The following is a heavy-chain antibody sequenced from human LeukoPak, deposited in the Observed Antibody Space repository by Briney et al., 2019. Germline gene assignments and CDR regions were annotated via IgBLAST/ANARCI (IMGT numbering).Heavy chain of an antibody. CDR2: ISYDGSNK. D-gene: IGHD4-17*01. CDR3: ARETGSAVGSTDFDY. Sequence: GGSLRLSCAASGFTFGSYAIHWVRQAPGKGLEWVAVISYDGSNKYYADSVKGRFTISRDNSKNTLYLQMNSPRAEDTAVYYCARETGSAVGSTDFDYWGQGTLVTVSS. J-gene: IGHJ4*02. CDR1: GFTFGSYA. V-gene: IGHV3-30-3*01.